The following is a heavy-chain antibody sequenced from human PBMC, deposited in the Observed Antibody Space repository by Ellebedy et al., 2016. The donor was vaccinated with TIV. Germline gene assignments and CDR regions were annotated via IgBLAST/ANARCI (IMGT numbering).Heavy chain of an antibody. CDR3: TRDPGSTRFYYYYGMDV. V-gene: IGHV3-11*01. CDR1: GFNFSDYY. D-gene: IGHD2-2*01. CDR2: ITSSGDIK. Sequence: GGSLRLSCAGSGFNFSDYYMSWVRQAPGKGLEWLAYITSSGDIKYYTDSVKGRFTISRDNANSSLHLQMKRLRAEDTAVYYCTRDPGSTRFYYYYGMDVWGQGTTVTVSS. J-gene: IGHJ6*02.